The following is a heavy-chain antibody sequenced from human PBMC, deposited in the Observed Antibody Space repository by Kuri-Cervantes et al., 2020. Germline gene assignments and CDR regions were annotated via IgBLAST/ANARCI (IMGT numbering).Heavy chain of an antibody. Sequence: GGSLRLSCAASGFTFSSYDMHWVRQATGKGLEWVSAIGTAGDTYYPGSVKGRFTISREHAKNSLYLQMNSLRAADTAVYYCAKYDRKLVPAASFDYWGQGTLVTVSS. CDR1: GFTFSSYD. J-gene: IGHJ4*02. CDR3: AKYDRKLVPAASFDY. CDR2: IGTAGDT. D-gene: IGHD2-2*01. V-gene: IGHV3-13*01.